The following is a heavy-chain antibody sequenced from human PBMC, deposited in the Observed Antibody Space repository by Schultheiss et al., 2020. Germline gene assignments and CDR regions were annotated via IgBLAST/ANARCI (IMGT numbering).Heavy chain of an antibody. V-gene: IGHV1-18*01. J-gene: IGHJ6*02. CDR1: GYTFTSYG. D-gene: IGHD6-13*01. CDR2: ISAYNGNT. Sequence: KISCKASGYTFTSYGISWVRQAPGQGLEWMGWISAYNGNTNYAQKLQGRVTMTTDTSTSTAYMELRSLRSDDTAVYYCARGRGSSWYGMYGMDVWGQGTTVTVSS. CDR3: ARGRGSSWYGMYGMDV.